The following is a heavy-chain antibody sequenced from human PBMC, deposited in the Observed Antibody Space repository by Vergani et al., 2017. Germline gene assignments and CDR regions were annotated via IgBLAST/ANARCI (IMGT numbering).Heavy chain of an antibody. V-gene: IGHV1-2*02. CDR1: GYTFTDYF. CDR3: ARVSTSSNRDYFDY. Sequence: QVQLVQSGAEVKKPGASVKVSCKASGYTFTDYFMHWVRQAPGQGLEWMGWINPNSGGTNYAQKFQGRVTMTRDTSISTAYMKLSNLRSDDTAVYYCARVSTSSNRDYFDYWGQGTLVTVSS. CDR2: INPNSGGT. D-gene: IGHD6-13*01. J-gene: IGHJ4*02.